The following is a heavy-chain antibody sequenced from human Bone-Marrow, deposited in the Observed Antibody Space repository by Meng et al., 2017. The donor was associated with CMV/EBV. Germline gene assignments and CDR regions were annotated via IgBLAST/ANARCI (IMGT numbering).Heavy chain of an antibody. CDR2: IYYSGST. D-gene: IGHD3-22*01. CDR3: ARTTTNYYDSSGHGLFDY. CDR1: ISRSSYY. V-gene: IGHV4-39*01. J-gene: IGHJ4*02. Sequence: ISRSSYYWGWLRQPPWKGLGWIGSIYYSGSTYYNPSLKSRVTISVDTSKNQFSLKLSSVTAADTAVYYCARTTTNYYDSSGHGLFDYWGQGTLVTVSS.